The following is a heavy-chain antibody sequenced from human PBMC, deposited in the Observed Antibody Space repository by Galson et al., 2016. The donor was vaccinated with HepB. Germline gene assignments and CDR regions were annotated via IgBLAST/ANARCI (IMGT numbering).Heavy chain of an antibody. V-gene: IGHV3-7*03. CDR2: INEDGRKT. D-gene: IGHD3-9*01. Sequence: SLRLSCAASGFIFTKYWMAWVRQAPGKGLEWVANINEDGRKTYYGDSVKGRFIISRDNARNSMHLQMNSLRAEDTAVYSCAGAGNNFDSWGQGTLATVSS. CDR3: AGAGNNFDS. J-gene: IGHJ4*02. CDR1: GFIFTKYW.